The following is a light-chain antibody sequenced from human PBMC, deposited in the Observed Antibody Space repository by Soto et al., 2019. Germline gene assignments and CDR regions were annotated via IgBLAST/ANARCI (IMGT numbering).Light chain of an antibody. CDR2: SND. Sequence: QSVLTQSPSASGTPGQSVTISCSGTTSNIGYAYVHWYQQLLGTAPKLLIYSNDRRPSGVPDRFSGSKSGTSASLAISGLRSEDEADYYCAAWDDSLSGPVFGGGTKVTVL. V-gene: IGLV1-47*02. CDR1: TSNIGYAY. J-gene: IGLJ3*02. CDR3: AAWDDSLSGPV.